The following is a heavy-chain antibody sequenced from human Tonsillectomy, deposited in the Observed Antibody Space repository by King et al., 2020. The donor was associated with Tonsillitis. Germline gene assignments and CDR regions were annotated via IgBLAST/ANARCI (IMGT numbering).Heavy chain of an antibody. CDR3: ASGFFYDSSGEAWFDP. Sequence: QLVQSGAEVKKPGASVKVSCKTSTYTFTNYYMHWVRQAPGQGLEWMGIINPSSGTTTYAQKFQGRVTMTRDTSTSTVYMELSSLRSEDTALYYCASGFFYDSSGEAWFDPWGQGTLVTVSS. CDR1: TYTFTNYY. V-gene: IGHV1-46*03. CDR2: INPSSGTT. D-gene: IGHD3-22*01. J-gene: IGHJ5*02.